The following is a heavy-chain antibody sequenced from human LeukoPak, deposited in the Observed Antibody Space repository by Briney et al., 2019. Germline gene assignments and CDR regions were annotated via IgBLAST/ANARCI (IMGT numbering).Heavy chain of an antibody. J-gene: IGHJ4*02. D-gene: IGHD3-9*01. CDR3: ARRDDILTGYLN. V-gene: IGHV3-23*03. CDR2: IYSGGST. Sequence: GGSLRLSCAASGFTFSSYAMSWVRQAPGKGLEWVSVIYSGGSTYYADSVKGRFTISRDNSKNTLYLQMNSLRAEDTAVYYCARRDDILTGYLNWGQGTLVTVSS. CDR1: GFTFSSYA.